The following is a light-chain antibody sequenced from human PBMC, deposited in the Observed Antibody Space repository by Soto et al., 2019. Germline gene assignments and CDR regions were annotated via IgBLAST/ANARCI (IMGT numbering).Light chain of an antibody. CDR2: GAS. CDR1: QSVTSNY. V-gene: IGKV3-20*01. CDR3: QQYGSSPLT. J-gene: IGKJ4*01. Sequence: EIVLTQSPGTLSLSPEERATLSCRASQSVTSNYLAWYQQKPGQAPRLLVYGASSRATGISDRFSGSGSGTDLTITIRRLEPEDFEVYYCQQYGSSPLTFGGGTKVDIK.